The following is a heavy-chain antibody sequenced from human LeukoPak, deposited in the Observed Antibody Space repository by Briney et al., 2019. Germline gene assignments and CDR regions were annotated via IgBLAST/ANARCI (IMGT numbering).Heavy chain of an antibody. V-gene: IGHV3-7*01. J-gene: IGHJ4*02. CDR2: INQDGSGE. CDR1: GFTFSTYW. D-gene: IGHD6-19*01. CDR3: ARKVGKYSGWYNY. Sequence: GSLRLSCAVSGFTFSTYWMSWVRRAPGKGLEWVANINQDGSGEYYVDSVKGRFTISRDNAKNSLSLQMNSLRAADTAMYYCARKVGKYSGWYNYWGQGTLVTVSS.